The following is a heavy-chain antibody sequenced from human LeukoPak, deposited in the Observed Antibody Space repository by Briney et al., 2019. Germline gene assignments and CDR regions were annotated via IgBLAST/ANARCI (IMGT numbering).Heavy chain of an antibody. CDR2: IYYSGST. Sequence: SQTLSLTCTVSGGSISSYYWSRIRQPPGKGLEWIGYIYYSGSTDYNPSLKSRVTISVDTSKNQFSLKLSSVTAADTAVYYCARGLSSSWYLYYFDSWGQGTLVTVSS. J-gene: IGHJ4*02. D-gene: IGHD6-13*01. CDR3: ARGLSSSWYLYYFDS. CDR1: GGSISSYY. V-gene: IGHV4-59*01.